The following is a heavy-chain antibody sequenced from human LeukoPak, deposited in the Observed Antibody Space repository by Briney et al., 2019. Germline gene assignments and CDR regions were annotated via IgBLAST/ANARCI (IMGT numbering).Heavy chain of an antibody. D-gene: IGHD2-8*01. Sequence: GGSLRLSCAASGFTFSSYAMSWAPQAPGKGVECVSALSGCGGSTYYADSVKGRFTISGDNSKNTVYLQMNSLRAEDTAVYYCAYDAVLMGYAISPHYWGQGTLVTVSS. V-gene: IGHV3-23*01. CDR2: LSGCGGST. CDR1: GFTFSSYA. CDR3: AYDAVLMGYAISPHY. J-gene: IGHJ4*02.